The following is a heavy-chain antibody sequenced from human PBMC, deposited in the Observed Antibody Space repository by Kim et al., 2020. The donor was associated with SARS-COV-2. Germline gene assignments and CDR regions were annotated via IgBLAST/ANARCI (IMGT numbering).Heavy chain of an antibody. CDR2: IIPIFGTA. Sequence: SVKVSCKASGGTFSSYAISWVRQAPGQGLEWMGGIIPIFGTANYAQKFQGRVTITADESTSTAYMELSSLRSEDTAVYYCAENGYYYDSTGGYYFDYWGQGTLVTVSS. CDR3: AENGYYYDSTGGYYFDY. CDR1: GGTFSSYA. V-gene: IGHV1-69*13. D-gene: IGHD3-22*01. J-gene: IGHJ4*02.